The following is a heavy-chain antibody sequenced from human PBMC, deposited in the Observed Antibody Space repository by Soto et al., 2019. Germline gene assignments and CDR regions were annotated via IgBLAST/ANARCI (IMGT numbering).Heavy chain of an antibody. CDR2: IYYSGST. D-gene: IGHD2-2*01. V-gene: IGHV4-39*01. Sequence: SEILSLTCTVSGGSISSSSYYWGWIRQPPGKGLEWIGSIYYSGSTYYNPSLKSRVTISVDTSKNQFSLKLSSVTAADTAVYYCARHARYCSSTSCYGSYYYGMDVWGQGTTVTVS. J-gene: IGHJ6*02. CDR1: GGSISSSSYY. CDR3: ARHARYCSSTSCYGSYYYGMDV.